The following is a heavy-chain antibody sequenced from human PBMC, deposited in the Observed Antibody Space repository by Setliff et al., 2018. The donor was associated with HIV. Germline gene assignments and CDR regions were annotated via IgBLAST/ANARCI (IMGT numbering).Heavy chain of an antibody. J-gene: IGHJ3*02. CDR1: GGSFNTYA. Sequence: SVKVSCKSSGGSFNTYAINWVRQAPGQGLEWMGGIISIFDKANYAQKFHGRLTITADDSTRTVCMELNSLGSGDTAVYYCARGGVRGYSYGEAFDIWGQGTLVTVSS. V-gene: IGHV1-69*13. CDR2: IISIFDKA. D-gene: IGHD5-18*01. CDR3: ARGGVRGYSYGEAFDI.